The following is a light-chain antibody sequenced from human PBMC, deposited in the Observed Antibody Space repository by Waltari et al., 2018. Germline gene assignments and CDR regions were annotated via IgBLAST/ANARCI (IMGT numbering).Light chain of an antibody. CDR3: AAWDDSLSGFVV. V-gene: IGLV1-47*01. Sequence: QSVLTQPPSESGTPGQRLIISCSGRSSNIGSNYVYWYQQLPGTAPKLLIYRNNQRPSGVPDRFSGSKSGTSASLAISGLRSEDEADYYCAAWDDSLSGFVVFGGGTKLTVL. J-gene: IGLJ2*01. CDR1: SSNIGSNY. CDR2: RNN.